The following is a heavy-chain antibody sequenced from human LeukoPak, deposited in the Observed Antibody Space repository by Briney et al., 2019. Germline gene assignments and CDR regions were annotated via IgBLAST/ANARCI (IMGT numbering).Heavy chain of an antibody. J-gene: IGHJ2*01. D-gene: IGHD1-14*01. Sequence: SETLSLTCTVSGGSIKNNYWSWLRQPPGKALEWIGYVYSNGNTNYNPSLKSRVTMSIETSKNQFSLKVPSVTAADTAVYYCAGGTFDGPLYGTYWYFHVWGRGTRVTVSS. CDR1: GGSIKNNY. CDR3: AGGTFDGPLYGTYWYFHV. V-gene: IGHV4-59*01. CDR2: VYSNGNT.